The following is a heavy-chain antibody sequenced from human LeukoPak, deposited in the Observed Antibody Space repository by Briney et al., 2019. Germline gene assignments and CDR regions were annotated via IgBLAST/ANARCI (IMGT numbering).Heavy chain of an antibody. D-gene: IGHD3-10*01. V-gene: IGHV1-2*02. CDR3: ARGSDTMVRGASSAFDY. J-gene: IGHJ4*02. CDR1: GYTFTGYY. Sequence: ASVKVSCKASGYTFTGYYMHWVRPAPGQGLEWMGWINPNRGGTNYAQKFQGTVTMTRDTSISTAYTERSRLRSDDTAVYYRARGSDTMVRGASSAFDYWGQGTLVTVSS. CDR2: INPNRGGT.